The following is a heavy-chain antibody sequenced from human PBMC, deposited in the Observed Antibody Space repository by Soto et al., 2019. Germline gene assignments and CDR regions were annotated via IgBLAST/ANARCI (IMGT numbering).Heavy chain of an antibody. CDR2: ISSSGGST. V-gene: IGHV3-23*01. Sequence: PGGSLRLAXAASGLTFNNYAMSWVRQAPGKGLEWVSGISSSGGSTNYADSVKGRLTISRDNSKNTLYLQMHSLRAEDTAVYYCATPPTSSSGWYFDYWGQGTLVTVSS. CDR3: ATPPTSSSGWYFDY. D-gene: IGHD6-19*01. J-gene: IGHJ4*02. CDR1: GLTFNNYA.